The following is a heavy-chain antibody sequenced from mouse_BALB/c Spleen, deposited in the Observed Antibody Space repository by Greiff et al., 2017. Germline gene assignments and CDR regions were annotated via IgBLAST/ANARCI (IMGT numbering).Heavy chain of an antibody. CDR3: ARGPYDYDDAMDY. Sequence: EVQVVESGGGLVQPGGSRKLSCAASGFPFSSFGMHWVRQAPEKGLEWVAYISSGSSTIYYADTVKGRFTITRDNTKNTLFLQMTSLRSEDTAMYYCARGPYDYDDAMDYWGQGTSVTVSS. J-gene: IGHJ4*01. CDR2: ISSGSSTI. V-gene: IGHV5-17*02. D-gene: IGHD2-4*01. CDR1: GFPFSSFG.